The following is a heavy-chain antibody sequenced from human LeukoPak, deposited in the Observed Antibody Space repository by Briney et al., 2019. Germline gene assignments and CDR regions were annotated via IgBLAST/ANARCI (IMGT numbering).Heavy chain of an antibody. CDR2: IYHSGST. D-gene: IGHD3-10*01. Sequence: SETLSLTCAVSGGSISSGGYSWSWIRQPPGKGLEWIVYIYHSGSTYYNPSLKSRVTISVDRSKNQFSLKLSSVTAADTAVYYCAREITMVRGVSRNWLDPRGQGTLVTVSS. V-gene: IGHV4-30-2*01. CDR3: AREITMVRGVSRNWLDP. CDR1: GGSISSGGYS. J-gene: IGHJ5*02.